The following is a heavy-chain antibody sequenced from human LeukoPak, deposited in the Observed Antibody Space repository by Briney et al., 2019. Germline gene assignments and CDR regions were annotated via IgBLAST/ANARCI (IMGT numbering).Heavy chain of an antibody. D-gene: IGHD6-13*01. CDR3: AKDRVSAAAGDYFDY. J-gene: IGHJ4*02. CDR1: GFTFSTFA. V-gene: IGHV3-23*01. Sequence: GGSLRLSCAASGFTFSTFAMIWVRQPPGKGLEWVSSIFPSGGEIHYADSVKGRFTISRDNSKNTLYLQMNSLRAEDTAVYYCAKDRVSAAAGDYFDYWGQGTLVTVSS. CDR2: IFPSGGEI.